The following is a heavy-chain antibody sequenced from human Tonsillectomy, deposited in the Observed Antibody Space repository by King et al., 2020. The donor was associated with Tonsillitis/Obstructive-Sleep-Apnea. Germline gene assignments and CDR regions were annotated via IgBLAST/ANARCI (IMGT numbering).Heavy chain of an antibody. CDR3: AGEASGSSSWYPEYFQH. CDR1: GFTFSSYG. J-gene: IGHJ1*01. Sequence: VQLVESGGGVVQPGRSLRLSCAASGFTFSSYGMHWVRQAPGKGLEWVAVIWYDGSNKYYADSVKGRFTISRDNSKNTLYLQMNSLRAEDTAVYYCAGEASGSSSWYPEYFQHWGQGTLVTVSS. D-gene: IGHD6-13*01. CDR2: IWYDGSNK. V-gene: IGHV3-33*01.